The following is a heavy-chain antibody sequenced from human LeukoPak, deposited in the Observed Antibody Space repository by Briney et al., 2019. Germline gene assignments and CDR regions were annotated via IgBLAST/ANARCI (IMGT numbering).Heavy chain of an antibody. V-gene: IGHV1-18*01. CDR3: ARYNSMFRGVTTSDY. D-gene: IGHD3-10*01. CDR2: SAYNGNT. J-gene: IGHJ4*02. CDR1: GYTFTNYG. Sequence: ASVKVSCKASGYTFTNYGFNWVRQAPGQGLEWMGNSAYNGNTNYAQKFQDRVTMTTDTSTSTAYMELRGLRSDDTAVYYCARYNSMFRGVTTSDYWGQGTLVTVSS.